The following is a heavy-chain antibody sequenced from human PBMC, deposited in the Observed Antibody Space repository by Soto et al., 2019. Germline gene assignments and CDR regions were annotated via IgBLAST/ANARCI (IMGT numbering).Heavy chain of an antibody. CDR1: GYRLSNYY. V-gene: IGHV1-46*01. D-gene: IGHD5-12*01. CDR3: ARAELIVAGQACDT. Sequence: QVDLVQSGAEVKKPGASVKMSCKSSGYRLSNYYMHWVRQAPGQGLEWMGIVKPSDGRAKYARKFQGRVTMTWHTSTTTLDMEGNSLRSDDTAIYYCARAELIVAGQACDTGGQGTHVTISS. CDR2: VKPSDGRA. J-gene: IGHJ5*01.